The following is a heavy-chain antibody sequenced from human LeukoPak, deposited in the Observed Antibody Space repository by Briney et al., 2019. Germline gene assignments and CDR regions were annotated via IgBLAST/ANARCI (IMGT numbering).Heavy chain of an antibody. V-gene: IGHV4-34*01. CDR2: INHPGST. J-gene: IGHJ3*02. D-gene: IGHD3-9*01. CDR3: ARGGDILTGYEAFDI. Sequence: SETLSLTCTVSGGPISSYYWSWIRQPPGKGLEWIGEINHPGSTNYNPSLKSRITISVDTSKNQFSLKLSSLTAADTAVYYCARGGDILTGYEAFDIWGQGTMVTVSS. CDR1: GGPISSYY.